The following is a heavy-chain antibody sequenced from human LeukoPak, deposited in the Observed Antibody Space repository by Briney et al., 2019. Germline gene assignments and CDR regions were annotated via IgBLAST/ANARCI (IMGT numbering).Heavy chain of an antibody. CDR2: IYPGDSDT. CDR3: ARSRRDGYNFSPFDI. CDR1: GYSFTSYW. J-gene: IGHJ3*02. V-gene: IGHV5-51*01. Sequence: GESLKISCKGSGYSFTSYWIGWVRQMPGKGLEWMEIIYPGDSDTRYSPSFQGQVTISADKSINTAYLQWSSLKASDTAMYYCARSRRDGYNFSPFDIWGQGTMVTVSS. D-gene: IGHD5-24*01.